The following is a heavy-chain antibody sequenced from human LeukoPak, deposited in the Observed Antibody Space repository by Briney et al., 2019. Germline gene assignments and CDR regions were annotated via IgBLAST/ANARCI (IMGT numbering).Heavy chain of an antibody. V-gene: IGHV4-39*07. CDR1: GGSVSSSRYY. Sequence: PSETLSLTCTVSGGSVSSSRYYWGWIRQPPGKGLEWIGSIYYSGSTYYNPSLKSRVTISVDTSKNQFSLKLSSVTAADTAVYYCARGKTAMVTDYWGQGTLVTVSS. J-gene: IGHJ4*02. CDR3: ARGKTAMVTDY. CDR2: IYYSGST. D-gene: IGHD5-18*01.